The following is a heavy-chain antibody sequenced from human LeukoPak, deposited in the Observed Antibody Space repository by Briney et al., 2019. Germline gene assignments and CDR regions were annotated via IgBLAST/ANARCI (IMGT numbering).Heavy chain of an antibody. CDR2: INHSGST. Sequence: SETLSLTCAVYGGSFSGYYWSWIRQPPGKGLEWIGEINHSGSTNYNPSLKSRVTISVDTSKNQFSLKLSSVTAADTAVYHCARYYYGSGSYYRLGFYDYWGQGTLVTVSS. J-gene: IGHJ4*02. CDR3: ARYYYGSGSYYRLGFYDY. D-gene: IGHD3-10*01. CDR1: GGSFSGYY. V-gene: IGHV4-34*01.